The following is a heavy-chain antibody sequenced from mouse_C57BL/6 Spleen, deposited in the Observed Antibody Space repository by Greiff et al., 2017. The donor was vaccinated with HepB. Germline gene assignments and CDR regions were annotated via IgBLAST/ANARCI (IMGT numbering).Heavy chain of an antibody. J-gene: IGHJ3*01. D-gene: IGHD3-2*02. CDR3: TRTAAQATAWFAY. V-gene: IGHV1-15*01. Sequence: QVQLKQSGAELVRPGASVTLSCKASGYTFTDYEMHWVKQTPVHGLEWIGAIDPETGGTAYNQKFKGKAILTADKSSSTAYMELRSLTSEDSAVYYCTRTAAQATAWFAYWGQGTLVTVSA. CDR1: GYTFTDYE. CDR2: IDPETGGT.